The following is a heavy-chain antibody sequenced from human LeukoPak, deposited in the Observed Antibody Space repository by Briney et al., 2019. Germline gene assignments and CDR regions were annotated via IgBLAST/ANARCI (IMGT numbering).Heavy chain of an antibody. J-gene: IGHJ5*02. V-gene: IGHV1-3*01. CDR1: GYTFTSYA. Sequence: ASVKVSCKASGYTFTSYAMHWVRQAPGQRLEWMGWINAGNGNTKYSQKFQGRVTITRDTSASTAYMELSSLRSEDTAVYYCARDDGGAAAGTDLRYNWFDPWGQGTLVTVSS. D-gene: IGHD6-13*01. CDR3: ARDDGGAAAGTDLRYNWFDP. CDR2: INAGNGNT.